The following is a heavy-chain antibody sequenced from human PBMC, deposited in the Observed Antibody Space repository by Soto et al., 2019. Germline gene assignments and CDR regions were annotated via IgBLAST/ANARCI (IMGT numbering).Heavy chain of an antibody. D-gene: IGHD2-2*02. CDR3: ARERPYCSSTSCYNPMVYYYYYGMDV. J-gene: IGHJ6*02. CDR1: GYTFTSYG. V-gene: IGHV1-18*04. Sequence: WASVKVSCKASGYTFTSYGISWVRQAPGQGLEWMGWISAYNGNTNYAQKLQGRVTMTTDTSTSTAYMELRSLRSDDTAVYYCARERPYCSSTSCYNPMVYYYYYGMDVWGQGTTVTVSS. CDR2: ISAYNGNT.